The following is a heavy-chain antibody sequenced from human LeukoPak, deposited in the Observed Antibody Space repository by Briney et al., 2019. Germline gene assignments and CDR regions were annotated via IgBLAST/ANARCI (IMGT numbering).Heavy chain of an antibody. V-gene: IGHV3-23*01. Sequence: GGSLRLSCAASGFTFSSTALSWVRQAPGKGLDWVSVISGSGSSIFYADSVKGRFTISRDNSKNTPYLQMNSLRAEDTAFYYCARGRSCDYWGQGTLVTVSS. CDR1: GFTFSSTA. J-gene: IGHJ4*02. CDR3: ARGRSCDY. D-gene: IGHD2-15*01. CDR2: ISGSGSSI.